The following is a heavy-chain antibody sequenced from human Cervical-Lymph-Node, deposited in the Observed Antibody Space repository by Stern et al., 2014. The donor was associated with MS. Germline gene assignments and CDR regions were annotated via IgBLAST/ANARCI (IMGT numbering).Heavy chain of an antibody. J-gene: IGHJ4*02. Sequence: VQLVQSGAEVKKPGASVKVSCKASGYTFTTFDITWVRQATGQGLEWLGWMNPYSGDTGYAQKFQGRVTMTRNTSISTAYMELSSLRSEDTAVYYCARGRIQYYDSSGYYAWFDYWGQGNLVTVSS. CDR1: GYTFTTFD. V-gene: IGHV1-8*01. CDR3: ARGRIQYYDSSGYYAWFDY. D-gene: IGHD3-22*01. CDR2: MNPYSGDT.